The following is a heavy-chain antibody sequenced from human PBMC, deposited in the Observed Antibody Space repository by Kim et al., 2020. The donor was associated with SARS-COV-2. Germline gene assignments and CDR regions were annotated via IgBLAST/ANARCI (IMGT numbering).Heavy chain of an antibody. CDR1: GFTFSSYG. CDR3: ARDWGGVSSSWTPLDY. J-gene: IGHJ4*02. CDR2: IWYDGSNK. Sequence: GGSLRLSCAASGFTFSSYGMHWVRQAPGKGLEWVAVIWYDGSNKYYADSVKGRFTISRDNSKNTLYLQMNSLRAEDTAVYYCARDWGGVSSSWTPLDYWGQGTLAT. D-gene: IGHD6-13*01. V-gene: IGHV3-33*01.